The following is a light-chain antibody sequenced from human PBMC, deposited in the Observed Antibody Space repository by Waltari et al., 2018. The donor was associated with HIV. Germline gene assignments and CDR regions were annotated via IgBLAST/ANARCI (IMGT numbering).Light chain of an antibody. CDR1: QSISSR. CDR2: EAS. CDR3: QQSYTIPRV. J-gene: IGKJ1*01. Sequence: DIQMTKSPSSLSESVGDRDSITCRTSQSISSRLNWYQQKPGKAPTLLIYEASSLHSGVPSRFSGGGSGTAFILTISSLQPEDFATYYCQQSYTIPRVFGQGTKVEI. V-gene: IGKV1-39*01.